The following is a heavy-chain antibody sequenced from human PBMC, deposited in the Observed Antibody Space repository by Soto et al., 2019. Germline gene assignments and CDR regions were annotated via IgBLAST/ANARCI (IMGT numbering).Heavy chain of an antibody. CDR2: ISGSGGST. J-gene: IGHJ4*02. CDR1: GFTFSGYS. V-gene: IGHV3-23*01. CDR3: AKDPQYYDFWSGYDY. Sequence: PGGSLILSCAASGFTFSGYSMSWVRQAPGKGLEWVSAISGSGGSTYYADSVKGRFTISRDNSKNTLYLQMNSLRAEDTAVYYCAKDPQYYDFWSGYDYWGQGTLVTVSS. D-gene: IGHD3-3*01.